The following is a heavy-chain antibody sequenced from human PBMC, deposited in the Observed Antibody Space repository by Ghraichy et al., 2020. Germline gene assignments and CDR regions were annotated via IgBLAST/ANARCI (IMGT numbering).Heavy chain of an antibody. J-gene: IGHJ4*02. Sequence: SETLSLTCTVSGGSISSYYWSWIRQPPGKGLEWIGYIHYSGSTNYNHSLKSRVTISVDTSKNQFSLKLSSLTAADTAVYYCARQKDYGDLLDYWGQGTLVTVSS. CDR2: IHYSGST. D-gene: IGHD4-17*01. CDR3: ARQKDYGDLLDY. CDR1: GGSISSYY. V-gene: IGHV4-59*01.